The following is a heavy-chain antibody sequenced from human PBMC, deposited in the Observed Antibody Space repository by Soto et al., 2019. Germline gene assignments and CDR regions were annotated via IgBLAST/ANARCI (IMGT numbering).Heavy chain of an antibody. Sequence: QVQLVQSGAEVKQPGSSVKVSCTASGGTFSSYAISWVRQAPGQGLEWMGGIIPIFGTANYAQKFQGRVRIAADKPTSTDYMDLSSLRSEDTAVHYGARHPGGGNYVFAFDIWGQGTMVTFSS. CDR1: GGTFSSYA. CDR3: ARHPGGGNYVFAFDI. D-gene: IGHD1-7*01. J-gene: IGHJ3*02. CDR2: IIPIFGTA. V-gene: IGHV1-69*06.